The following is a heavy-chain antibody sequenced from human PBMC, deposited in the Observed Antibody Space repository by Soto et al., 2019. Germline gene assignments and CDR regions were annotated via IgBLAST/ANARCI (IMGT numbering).Heavy chain of an antibody. J-gene: IGHJ5*02. V-gene: IGHV1-2*02. CDR2: VNPNSGGT. CDR1: GDTFSGYF. CDR3: AHGNSRIPSS. Sequence: ASVKVSCKASGDTFSGYFFLWVRQAPGQGLEWVGSVNPNSGGTYYAQKYRGRVTMTWSASISTAYMDLWNLRSDDTAVYYCAHGNSRIPSSWGQGTLVPVSA. D-gene: IGHD1-7*01.